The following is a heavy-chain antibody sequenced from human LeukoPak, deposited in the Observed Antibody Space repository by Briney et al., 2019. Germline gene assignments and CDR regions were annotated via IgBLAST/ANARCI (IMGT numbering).Heavy chain of an antibody. Sequence: GGSLRLSCAASGFTFSSYAMTWVRQAPGKGLEWVANINQDGSQIYYVDSVRGRFTISRDNAKNSLYLQMNSLRAEDTAVYFCARFYSAGWDDGFDMWGQGTMVTASS. V-gene: IGHV3-7*01. D-gene: IGHD6-25*01. J-gene: IGHJ3*02. CDR1: GFTFSSYA. CDR3: ARFYSAGWDDGFDM. CDR2: INQDGSQI.